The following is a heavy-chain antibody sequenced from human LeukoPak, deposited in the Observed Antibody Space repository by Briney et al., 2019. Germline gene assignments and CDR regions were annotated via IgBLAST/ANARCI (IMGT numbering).Heavy chain of an antibody. CDR1: GITLSNYG. CDR3: AREGNYGPVDC. CDR2: IKQDGSEK. J-gene: IGHJ4*02. V-gene: IGHV3-7*01. Sequence: PGGSLRLSCAVSGITLSNYGMSWVRQAPEKGLEWVANIKQDGSEKYYVDSVEGRFTISRDNAENSLYLQMNSLRAEDTAVYYCAREGNYGPVDCWGQGTLVTVSS. D-gene: IGHD3-10*01.